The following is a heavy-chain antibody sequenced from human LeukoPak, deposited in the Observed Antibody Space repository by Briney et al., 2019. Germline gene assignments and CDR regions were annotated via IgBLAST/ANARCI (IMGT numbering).Heavy chain of an antibody. D-gene: IGHD4-23*01. J-gene: IGHJ3*02. CDR3: ARVLRGGNSGYAFDI. CDR2: IYYSGST. CDR1: GGSISSYY. Sequence: PSETLSLTCTVSGGSISSYYWSWIRQPPGKGLEWIGYIYYSGSTNYNPSHKSRVTISVDTAKNQFSLKLTSVTAADTAVYYCARVLRGGNSGYAFDIWAKGQWSPSLQ. V-gene: IGHV4-59*01.